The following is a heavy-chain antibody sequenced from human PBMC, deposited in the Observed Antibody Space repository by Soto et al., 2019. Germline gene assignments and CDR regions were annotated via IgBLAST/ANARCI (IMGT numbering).Heavy chain of an antibody. CDR2: IKQDGGEK. V-gene: IGHV3-7*03. CDR3: ARDHSSGHNQLSSVDY. CDR1: GFTFSSHW. J-gene: IGHJ4*02. Sequence: QPGGSLRLSCAASGFTFSSHWMTWVRQAPGKGLEWVANIKQDGGEKDYVDSVKGRFTISRDNAKNSLYLQMNSLRAEDTAVYYCARDHSSGHNQLSSVDYWGQGTLVTVSS. D-gene: IGHD6-19*01.